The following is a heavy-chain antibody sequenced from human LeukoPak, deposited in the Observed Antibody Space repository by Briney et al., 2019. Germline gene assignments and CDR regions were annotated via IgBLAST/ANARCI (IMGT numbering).Heavy chain of an antibody. Sequence: PSETLSLTCTVSGGSISSSSYYWGWIRQPPGNGLEWIGSIYYSGSTYYNPSLKSRVTISVDTSKNQFSLKLSSVTAADTAVYYCARRRKGSSPGVVFDYWGQGTLVTVSS. CDR3: ARRRKGSSPGVVFDY. J-gene: IGHJ4*02. CDR1: GGSISSSSYY. V-gene: IGHV4-39*01. CDR2: IYYSGST. D-gene: IGHD3-10*01.